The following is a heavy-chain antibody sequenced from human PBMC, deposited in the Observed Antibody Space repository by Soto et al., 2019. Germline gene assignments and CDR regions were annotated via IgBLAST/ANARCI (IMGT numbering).Heavy chain of an antibody. J-gene: IGHJ4*02. CDR1: GYTFTSYA. D-gene: IGHD3-9*01. Sequence: ASVKVSCKASGYTFTSYAMHWVRQAPGQRLEWMGWINAGNGNTKYSQKFQGRVTITRDPSASTAYMELSSMRAEDSAVYYCARPSSFFDSYYFAYWGQGTPVTVS. CDR3: ARPSSFFDSYYFAY. V-gene: IGHV1-3*01. CDR2: INAGNGNT.